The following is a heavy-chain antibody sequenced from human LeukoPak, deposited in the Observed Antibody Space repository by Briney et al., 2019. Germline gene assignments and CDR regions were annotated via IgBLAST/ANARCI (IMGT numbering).Heavy chain of an antibody. D-gene: IGHD6-19*01. Sequence: ASVKASCKASGYTFTSYYMHWVRQAPGQGLEWMGIINPSGGSTNYAQKFQGRVTMTRNTSTSTLYMELSSLRSEDTAVYYCARVAIGSGWYYFDYWGQGTLVTVSS. CDR3: ARVAIGSGWYYFDY. J-gene: IGHJ4*02. V-gene: IGHV1-46*01. CDR1: GYTFTSYY. CDR2: INPSGGST.